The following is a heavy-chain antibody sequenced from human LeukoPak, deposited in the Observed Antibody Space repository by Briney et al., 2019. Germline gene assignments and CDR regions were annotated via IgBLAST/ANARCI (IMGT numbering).Heavy chain of an antibody. J-gene: IGHJ2*01. CDR2: ISGSGGST. CDR1: GLTFSSYA. V-gene: IGHV3-23*01. CDR3: AKDPTYWYFDL. Sequence: GGSLRLSCAASGLTFSSYAMSWVRQAPGQGLEWVSAISGSGGSTYYADSVKGRFTISRDNSKNTLYLQMNSLRAEDTAVYYCAKDPTYWYFDLWGRGTLVTVSS.